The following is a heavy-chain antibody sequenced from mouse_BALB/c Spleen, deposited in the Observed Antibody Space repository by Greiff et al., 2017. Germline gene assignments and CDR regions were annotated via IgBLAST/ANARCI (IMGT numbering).Heavy chain of an antibody. CDR2: ISSGSSTI. D-gene: IGHD2-1*01. V-gene: IGHV5-17*02. CDR3: ARNYGNYGFDY. CDR1: GFTFSSFG. J-gene: IGHJ2*01. Sequence: DVMLVESGGGLVQPGGSRKLSCAASGFTFSSFGMHWVRQAPEKGLEWVAYISSGSSTIYYADTVKGRFTISRDNPKNTLFLQMTSLRSEDTAMYYCARNYGNYGFDYWGQGTTLTVSS.